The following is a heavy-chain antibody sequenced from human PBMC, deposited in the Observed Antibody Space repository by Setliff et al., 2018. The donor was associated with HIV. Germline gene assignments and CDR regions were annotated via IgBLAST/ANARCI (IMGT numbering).Heavy chain of an antibody. D-gene: IGHD2-21*01. CDR2: IYWDDDK. Sequence: SGPTLVNPTQTLTLTCKFSGFSLTTTGGGVGWVRQPPGKALEWLAVIYWDDDKRYSPSLKGRFTISRDNSKNTVYLQMVSLRAEDTALYFCAKDRLFPRLWGQGTQVTVSS. CDR1: GFSLTTTGGG. J-gene: IGHJ4*02. CDR3: AKDRLFPRL. V-gene: IGHV2-5*02.